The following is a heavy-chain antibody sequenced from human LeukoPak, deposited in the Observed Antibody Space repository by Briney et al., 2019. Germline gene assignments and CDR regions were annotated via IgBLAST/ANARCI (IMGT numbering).Heavy chain of an antibody. CDR1: GFTFSSYA. J-gene: IGHJ3*02. V-gene: IGHV3-21*01. CDR2: ISSSSSYI. D-gene: IGHD1-26*01. CDR3: ARANGATRDAFDI. Sequence: GGSLRLSCAASGFTFSSYAMSWVRQAPGKGLEWVSSISSSSSYIYYADSVKARFTISRDNAKNSLYLQMNSLRAEDTAVYYCARANGATRDAFDIWGQGTMVTVSS.